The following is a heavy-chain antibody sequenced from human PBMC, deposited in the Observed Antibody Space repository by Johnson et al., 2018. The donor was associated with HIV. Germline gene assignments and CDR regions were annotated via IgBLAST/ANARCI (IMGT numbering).Heavy chain of an antibody. CDR1: GFTFSSNY. Sequence: VQLVESGGGLVQPGGSLRLSCAASGFTFSSNYLSWVRQAPGQGLEWVSLIYSGGHTYYADSVKGRFTISRDSSKNTLYLQMNSLRVEDAAIYYCARDEVDDGAFDVWGQGTMVTVSS. D-gene: IGHD2-2*01. CDR2: IYSGGHT. V-gene: IGHV3-66*02. J-gene: IGHJ3*01. CDR3: ARDEVDDGAFDV.